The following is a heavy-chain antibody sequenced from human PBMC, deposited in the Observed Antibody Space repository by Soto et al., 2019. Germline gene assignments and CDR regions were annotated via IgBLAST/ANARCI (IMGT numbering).Heavy chain of an antibody. V-gene: IGHV3-30*18. D-gene: IGHD6-13*01. J-gene: IGHJ4*02. Sequence: QVQLVESGGGVVQPGRSLRLSCAASVFTFSSCGMHGVRQATGKGLEWVAVISYDGSNKYYADSVKGRFTISRDNSKNTLYLQMNSLRAEDTAVYYCAKLDIVAAAGKDYWGQGTLVTVSS. CDR3: AKLDIVAAAGKDY. CDR2: ISYDGSNK. CDR1: VFTFSSCG.